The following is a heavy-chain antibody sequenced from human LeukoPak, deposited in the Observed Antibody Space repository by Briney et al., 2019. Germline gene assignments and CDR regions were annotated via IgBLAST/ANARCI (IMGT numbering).Heavy chain of an antibody. D-gene: IGHD4-11*01. CDR1: GYSISSSSYY. J-gene: IGHJ5*02. CDR3: ARANSWFDP. Sequence: PSETLSLTCTVSGYSISSSSYYWGWIRQPPGKGLEWIGSIYYSGSTYYNPSLKSRVTISVDTSKNQFSLKLSSVTAADTAVYYCARANSWFDPWGQGTLVTVSS. V-gene: IGHV4-39*07. CDR2: IYYSGST.